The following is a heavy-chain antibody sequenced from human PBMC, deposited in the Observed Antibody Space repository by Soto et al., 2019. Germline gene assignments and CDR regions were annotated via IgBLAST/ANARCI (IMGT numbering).Heavy chain of an antibody. D-gene: IGHD1-1*01. J-gene: IGHJ4*02. CDR3: ARGRYGDY. V-gene: IGHV1-18*01. CDR2: ISAHNGNT. Sequence: QVHLVQSGAEVKKPGASVKVSCKGSGYAFTTYGITWVRQAPGQGLEWMGWISAHNGNTNYAQKLQGRVTVTRDTPTSPAYMELRSLRSDDTVVYYCARGRYGDYWGQGALVTVSS. CDR1: GYAFTTYG.